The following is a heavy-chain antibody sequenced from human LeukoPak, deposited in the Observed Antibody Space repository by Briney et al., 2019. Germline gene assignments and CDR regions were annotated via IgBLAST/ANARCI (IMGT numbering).Heavy chain of an antibody. CDR2: IYYSGST. CDR1: SGSVNSYY. Sequence: SETLSLTCTVSSGSVNSYYWSWIRQPPGKGLEWIGYIYYSGSTNYNPSLKSRVTISVDTSKNQFSLKLNSVTAADTAVYYCARHYGPWGQGTLVTVSS. V-gene: IGHV4-59*08. D-gene: IGHD3-10*01. CDR3: ARHYGP. J-gene: IGHJ5*02.